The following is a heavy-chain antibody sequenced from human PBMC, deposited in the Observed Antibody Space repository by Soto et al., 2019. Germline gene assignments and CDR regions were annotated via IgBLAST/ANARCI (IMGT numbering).Heavy chain of an antibody. V-gene: IGHV4-39*01. CDR3: ARLDSTGSPDY. J-gene: IGHJ4*02. CDR1: GGSISSSSYY. CDR2: IYYSGST. Sequence: SETLSLTCTVSGGSISSSSYYWGWIRQPPGKGLEWIGSIYYSGSTYYNPSLKSRVTISVDTSKNQFSLKLSSVTAADTAVYYCARLDSTGSPDYWGQGTLVTVSS.